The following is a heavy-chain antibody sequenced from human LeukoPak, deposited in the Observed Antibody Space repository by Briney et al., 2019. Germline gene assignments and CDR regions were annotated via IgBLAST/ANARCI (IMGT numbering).Heavy chain of an antibody. Sequence: GGSLRLSCAASGFTFSSYGMHWVRQAPGKGLEWVAVIWYDGSNKYYADSVKGRFTISRDNSENALYLQMSSLRVEDTAVYYCAKGAYSTASGAFDIWGQGTMVTVSA. D-gene: IGHD6-6*01. CDR2: IWYDGSNK. V-gene: IGHV3-33*06. CDR1: GFTFSSYG. CDR3: AKGAYSTASGAFDI. J-gene: IGHJ3*02.